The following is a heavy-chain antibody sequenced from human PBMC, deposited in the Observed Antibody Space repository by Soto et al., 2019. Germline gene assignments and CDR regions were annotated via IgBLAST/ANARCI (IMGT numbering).Heavy chain of an antibody. D-gene: IGHD2-15*01. J-gene: IGHJ3*02. CDR1: CGSISSDKW. V-gene: IGHV4-4*02. Sequence: SETLSLTCAVSCGSISSDKWWSWVRQPPGKGLEWIGEIYRSGSTNHNPSLKSRVTISVDNSKNQFSLRLSSVTAADTAMYYCARDRGVGGTRGAFDIWGQGTMVTVSS. CDR2: IYRSGST. CDR3: ARDRGVGGTRGAFDI.